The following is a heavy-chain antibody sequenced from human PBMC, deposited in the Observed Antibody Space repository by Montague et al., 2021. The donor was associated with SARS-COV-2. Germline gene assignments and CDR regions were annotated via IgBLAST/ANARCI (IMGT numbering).Heavy chain of an antibody. CDR2: INGGSSVM. CDR1: GFNFGVYE. J-gene: IGHJ5*02. V-gene: IGHV3-48*03. CDR3: APAVPVADDS. Sequence: SLRLSFSASGFNFGVYEMNWVRQTPGKGLEWVSYINGGSSVMYYADSVMGRFTISRDNAESSLYLQMNSLRAEDTAVYYCAPAVPVADDSWGQGTLVTVSP. D-gene: IGHD2-2*01.